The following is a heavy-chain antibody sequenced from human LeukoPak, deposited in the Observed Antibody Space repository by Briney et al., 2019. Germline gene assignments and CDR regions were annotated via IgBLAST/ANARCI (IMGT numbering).Heavy chain of an antibody. CDR1: GFSFRSFA. CDR2: ISGGGEGT. CDR3: ARTIAQYTNTWLYYYYGLDV. J-gene: IGHJ6*02. D-gene: IGHD6-13*01. V-gene: IGHV3-23*01. Sequence: PGGSLRLSCTASGFSFRSFAMSWVRQAPGQGLEWVSSISGGGEGTYYADSVKGRFTISRDNSETTLYLQMNSLGADDTALYYCARTIAQYTNTWLYYYYGLDVWGQGTTVTVSS.